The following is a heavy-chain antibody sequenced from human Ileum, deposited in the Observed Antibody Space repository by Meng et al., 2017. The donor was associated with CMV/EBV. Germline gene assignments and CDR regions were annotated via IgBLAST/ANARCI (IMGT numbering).Heavy chain of an antibody. J-gene: IGHJ4*02. CDR3: ARVRMVRGAVFDY. V-gene: IGHV4-39*07. CDR1: GAPIITSSYY. Sequence: SETLSLTCSVSGAPIITSSYYWGWIRQTPGKGLEWIGSIYHTGRTYNNPSLKSRVTISIDTSRSQFSLKLTSVTAADTAVYYCARVRMVRGAVFDYWGQGTLVTVSS. D-gene: IGHD3-10*01. CDR2: IYHTGRT.